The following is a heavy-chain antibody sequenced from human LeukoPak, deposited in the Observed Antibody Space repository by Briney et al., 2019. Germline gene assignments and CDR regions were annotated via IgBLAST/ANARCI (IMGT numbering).Heavy chain of an antibody. CDR3: ARQSLRGYYFDY. CDR2: IYYSGST. D-gene: IGHD5-24*01. J-gene: IGHJ4*02. Sequence: PSETLSLTCTVSGGSVSSGSYYWSWIRQPPGKGLEWIGYIYYSGSTNYDPSLKSRVTISVDTSKNQFSLKLSSVTAADTAVYYCARQSLRGYYFDYWGQGTLVTVSS. CDR1: GGSVSSGSYY. V-gene: IGHV4-61*01.